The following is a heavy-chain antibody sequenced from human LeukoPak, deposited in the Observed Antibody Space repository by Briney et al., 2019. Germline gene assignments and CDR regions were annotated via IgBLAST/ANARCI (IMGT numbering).Heavy chain of an antibody. CDR2: ISGSGGST. D-gene: IGHD1-26*01. V-gene: IGHV3-23*01. J-gene: IGHJ4*02. CDR3: ASARKSYSGTLDY. CDR1: GFTFSSYA. Sequence: PGGSLRLSCAASGFTFSSYAMSWVRQAPGKGLEWVSAISGSGGSTYYADSVKGRFTISRENAKNSLYLQMNSLRAGDTAVYYCASARKSYSGTLDYWGQGTLVTVSS.